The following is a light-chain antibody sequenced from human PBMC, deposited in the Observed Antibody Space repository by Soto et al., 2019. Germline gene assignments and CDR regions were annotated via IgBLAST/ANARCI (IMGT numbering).Light chain of an antibody. V-gene: IGLV2-11*01. CDR2: DVS. CDR1: TRDVGGYKY. Sequence: QSALTQSRSASGSPGQSVTISCTGTTRDVGGYKYVSWYQQHPGKAPKLMIYDVSERPSGVPDRFSGSKSGNTASLTISGLQAEDEADYYCCSYAGSYTLGVFGTGTKVTVL. CDR3: CSYAGSYTLGV. J-gene: IGLJ1*01.